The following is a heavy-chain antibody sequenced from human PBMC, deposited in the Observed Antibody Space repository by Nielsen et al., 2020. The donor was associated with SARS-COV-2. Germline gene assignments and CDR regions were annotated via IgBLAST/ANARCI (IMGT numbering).Heavy chain of an antibody. CDR2: IDWDDDK. V-gene: IGHV2-70*11. CDR1: GFSLRTSRMF. J-gene: IGHJ3*02. D-gene: IGHD3-3*01. CDR3: ARTPEATVFGVVTDAFDI. Sequence: SGPTPVKPTQTLTLTCTFSGFSLRTSRMFVSSICQPPGKALEWLARIDWDDDKYYSTSLKTRLTISKDTSKNQVVLTMTNMDPVDTATYYCARTPEATVFGVVTDAFDIWGQGTMVTVSS.